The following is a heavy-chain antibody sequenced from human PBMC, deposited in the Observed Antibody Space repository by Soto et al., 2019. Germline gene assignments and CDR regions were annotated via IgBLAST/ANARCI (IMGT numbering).Heavy chain of an antibody. J-gene: IGHJ5*02. CDR1: GYTFINYD. CDR2: MNPGSGKT. CDR3: ARLASSGTLNWFDP. V-gene: IGHV1-8*02. Sequence: ASVKVSCKASGYTFINYDISWVRQATGQGLEWMGWMNPGSGKTGYANKFQGRVTMTRDASTSTAHLELSSLTSEDTAVYYCARLASSGTLNWFDPWGQGTMVTVSS.